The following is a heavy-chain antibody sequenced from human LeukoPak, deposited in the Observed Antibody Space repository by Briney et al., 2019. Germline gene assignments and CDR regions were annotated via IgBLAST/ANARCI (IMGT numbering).Heavy chain of an antibody. CDR3: ALVGATTVAFDI. D-gene: IGHD1-26*01. V-gene: IGHV1-69*05. CDR1: GGTFSSYA. Sequence: SVKVSCKASGGTFSSYAISWVRQAPGQGLEWMGGIIPIFGTANYAQKFQGRVTITTDESTSTAYMELSSLRSEDTAVYYCALVGATTVAFDIWGQGTMVTVSS. CDR2: IIPIFGTA. J-gene: IGHJ3*02.